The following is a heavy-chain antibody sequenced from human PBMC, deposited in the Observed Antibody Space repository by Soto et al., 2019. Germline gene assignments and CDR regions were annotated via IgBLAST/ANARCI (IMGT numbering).Heavy chain of an antibody. CDR2: IYHSGST. V-gene: IGHV4-4*02. D-gene: IGHD3-10*01. CDR3: ASVTGHSYYGMDV. J-gene: IGHJ6*02. Sequence: QVQLQESGPGLVKPSGTLSLTCAVSGGSISSSNWWSWVRQPPGKGLEWIGEIYHSGSTNYNPSRKSRVTISVDKSKNPFSRKLSSVTAADTAVYYCASVTGHSYYGMDVWGQGTTVTVSS. CDR1: GGSISSSNW.